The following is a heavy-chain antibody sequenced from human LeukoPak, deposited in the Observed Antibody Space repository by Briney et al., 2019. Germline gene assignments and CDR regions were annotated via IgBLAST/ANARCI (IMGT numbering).Heavy chain of an antibody. J-gene: IGHJ4*02. CDR1: GFTFGPYT. CDR2: TSSSSDTI. CDR3: AREPFWGPDY. V-gene: IGHV3-48*04. D-gene: IGHD2/OR15-2a*01. Sequence: GGSLRLSCAASGFTFGPYTMNWVRQAPGKGLEWVSYTSSSSDTIYYADSVKGRFTISRDNAKNSLYPQMNSLRAEDTAVYYCAREPFWGPDYWGQGTLVTVSS.